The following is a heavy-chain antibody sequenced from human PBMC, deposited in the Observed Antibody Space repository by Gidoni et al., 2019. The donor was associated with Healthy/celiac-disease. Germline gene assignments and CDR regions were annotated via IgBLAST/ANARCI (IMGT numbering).Heavy chain of an antibody. J-gene: IGHJ5*02. CDR3: ARVSGANWFDP. Sequence: QVQLVQSGAEAKKPGASVKVSCTASGYTFTSYYMHWVRQAPGQGLEWMGIITPSGGSTSYAQKFQGIVTMTRDTSTITVYMELSSLRSEDTAVYYCARVSGANWFDPWGQGTLVTVSS. V-gene: IGHV1-46*01. CDR2: ITPSGGST. D-gene: IGHD1-26*01. CDR1: GYTFTSYY.